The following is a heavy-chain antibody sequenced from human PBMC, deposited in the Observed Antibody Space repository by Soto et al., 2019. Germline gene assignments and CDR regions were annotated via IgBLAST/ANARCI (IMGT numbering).Heavy chain of an antibody. CDR2: ISSSSSTI. V-gene: IGHV3-48*04. Sequence: VGSMRLSCADSGINFSGYSMNWGRQAPGKELEWVSYISSSSSTIYYADSEKGRFTISRENAKHSLYLQMNSLRADDTAVYYCASNSNPYDYVWGSYRSPLDYWGQGTLVTVSS. CDR3: ASNSNPYDYVWGSYRSPLDY. D-gene: IGHD3-16*02. J-gene: IGHJ4*02. CDR1: GINFSGYS.